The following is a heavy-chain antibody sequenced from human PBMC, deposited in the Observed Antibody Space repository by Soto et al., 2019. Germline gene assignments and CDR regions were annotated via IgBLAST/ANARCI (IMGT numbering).Heavy chain of an antibody. Sequence: PSETLSLTFAVYGGSVNGYYWTWIRQHPGKGLEWMGEINHTGGTHYNPSLKSRVTMSVDKSKNQFSLRLSSVTAADTAIYYCATRITVVGLLIPPFDPWGQGTQVTV. V-gene: IGHV4-34*01. J-gene: IGHJ5*02. CDR3: ATRITVVGLLIPPFDP. D-gene: IGHD3-3*01. CDR1: GGSVNGYY. CDR2: INHTGGT.